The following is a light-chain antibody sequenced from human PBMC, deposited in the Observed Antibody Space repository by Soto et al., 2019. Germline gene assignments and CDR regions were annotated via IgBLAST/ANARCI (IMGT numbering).Light chain of an antibody. Sequence: DIQLTQSPSFLSASIGDRVTITCRASQAISNYLAWYQQKPGKAPKLLVDAASTLQSGVPSRFSGSGSGTEFTLTISSLQPEDFATYYCQQINSYPPTFGGGTTVEIK. CDR2: AAS. CDR3: QQINSYPPT. J-gene: IGKJ4*01. CDR1: QAISNY. V-gene: IGKV1-9*01.